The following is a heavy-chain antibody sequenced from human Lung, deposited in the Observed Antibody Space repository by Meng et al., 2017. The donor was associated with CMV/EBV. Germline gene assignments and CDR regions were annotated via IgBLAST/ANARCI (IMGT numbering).Heavy chain of an antibody. Sequence: QVQESGPGLVKPSETLSLTCAVSGGSISTYYWSWIRQPPGKGLEWIGNNYYSGSTNYNPSLASRVTISVDSSKNQFSLKLSSVTAADTAVYYCARHQNGGTYPLDYWGQGTLVTVSS. V-gene: IGHV4-59*08. CDR1: GGSISTYY. CDR2: NYYSGST. D-gene: IGHD3-16*02. J-gene: IGHJ4*02. CDR3: ARHQNGGTYPLDY.